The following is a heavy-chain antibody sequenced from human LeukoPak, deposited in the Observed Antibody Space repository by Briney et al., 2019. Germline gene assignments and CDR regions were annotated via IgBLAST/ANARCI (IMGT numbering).Heavy chain of an antibody. D-gene: IGHD3-22*01. CDR3: ATQWLPHSNFDY. CDR1: GGSISSYY. V-gene: IGHV4-59*01. Sequence: SETLSLTCTVSGGSISSYYWSWIRQPPGKGLEWIGYIYYSGSTNYNPSLKSRVTISVDTSKNQFSLKLSSVTAADTAVYYCATQWLPHSNFDYWGQGTLVTVSS. CDR2: IYYSGST. J-gene: IGHJ4*02.